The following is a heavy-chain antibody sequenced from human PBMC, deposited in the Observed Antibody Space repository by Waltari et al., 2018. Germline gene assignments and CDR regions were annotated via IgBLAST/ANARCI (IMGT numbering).Heavy chain of an antibody. CDR2: ISYDGSNK. V-gene: IGHV3-30*18. D-gene: IGHD6-6*01. CDR3: AKDPYSSSSQEFDP. Sequence: QVQLVESGGGVVQPGRSLSLSCAASGFTFSSYGKHWVRQAPGKGLEWVAVISYDGSNKYYADSVKGRFTISRDNSKNTLYLQMNSLRAEDTAVYYCAKDPYSSSSQEFDPWGQGTLVTVSS. CDR1: GFTFSSYG. J-gene: IGHJ5*02.